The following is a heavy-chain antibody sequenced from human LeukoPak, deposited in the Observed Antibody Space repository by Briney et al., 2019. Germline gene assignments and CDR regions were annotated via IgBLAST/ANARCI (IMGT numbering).Heavy chain of an antibody. CDR2: INHSGST. Sequence: SETLSLTCAVYGGSFSGYYWSWIRQPPGKGLEWIGEINHSGSTNYNPSLKSRVTISVDTSKNQFSLKLSSVTAADTAVYCCARSMDHYDFWSGPGYWGQGTLVTVSS. D-gene: IGHD3-3*01. CDR3: ARSMDHYDFWSGPGY. CDR1: GGSFSGYY. V-gene: IGHV4-34*01. J-gene: IGHJ4*02.